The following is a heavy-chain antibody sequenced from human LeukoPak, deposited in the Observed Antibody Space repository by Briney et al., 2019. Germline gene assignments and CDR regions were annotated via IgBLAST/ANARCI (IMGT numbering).Heavy chain of an antibody. Sequence: PSETLSLTCTVSGDSISGSNYHWGWIRQPPGKGLEWLGTVHHTGRAFYNPCLRGRTTVSVDTSKNQFSLKLTSVTAADTAVYYCAREPDAWGQGTLVTVSS. CDR3: AREPDA. CDR1: GDSISGSNYH. V-gene: IGHV4-39*07. J-gene: IGHJ5*02. CDR2: VHHTGRA.